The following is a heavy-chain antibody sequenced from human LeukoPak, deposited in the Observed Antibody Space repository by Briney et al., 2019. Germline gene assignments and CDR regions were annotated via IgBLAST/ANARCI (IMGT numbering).Heavy chain of an antibody. Sequence: GGSLRLSCVASGFSFRNCAIHWVRLAPGKGLEYVSVINTDGRITYYADSVKGRFTISRDNSKDTVYLQMGSLRGEDMAVYYCTRDGGSFCDFDYWGQGALVTVSS. CDR2: INTDGRIT. CDR3: TRDGGSFCDFDY. CDR1: GFSFRNCA. D-gene: IGHD1-26*01. J-gene: IGHJ4*02. V-gene: IGHV3-64*02.